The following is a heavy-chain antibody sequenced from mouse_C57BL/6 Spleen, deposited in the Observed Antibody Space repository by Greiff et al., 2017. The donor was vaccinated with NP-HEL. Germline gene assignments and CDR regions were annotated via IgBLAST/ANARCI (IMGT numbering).Heavy chain of an antibody. D-gene: IGHD3-2*02. Sequence: QVQLQQPGAELVKPGASVKLSCKASGYTFTSYWMHWVKQRPGQGLEWIGMIHPNSGSTNYNEKFKSKATLTVDKSSSTAYMQLSSLTSEDSAVYYCARSSSGYGLWFAYWGQGTLVTVSA. CDR2: IHPNSGST. CDR3: ARSSSGYGLWFAY. J-gene: IGHJ3*01. CDR1: GYTFTSYW. V-gene: IGHV1-64*01.